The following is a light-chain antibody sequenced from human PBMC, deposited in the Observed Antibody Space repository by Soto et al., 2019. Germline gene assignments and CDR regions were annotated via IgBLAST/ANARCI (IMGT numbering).Light chain of an antibody. V-gene: IGKV3-15*01. CDR2: GAS. Sequence: EIXMTQSPATLAVSPGERATLSCRASQSVSSNLAWYQQKPGQAPRLLIYGASTRATGIPARFSGSGSGTEFTLTISSLQSEDFAVYYCQQYNNWPRWTFGQGTKVDIK. CDR3: QQYNNWPRWT. J-gene: IGKJ1*01. CDR1: QSVSSN.